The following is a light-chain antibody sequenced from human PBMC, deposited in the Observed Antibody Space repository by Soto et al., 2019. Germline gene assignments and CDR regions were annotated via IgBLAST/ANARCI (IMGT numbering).Light chain of an antibody. CDR2: DAS. J-gene: IGKJ3*01. CDR3: QQYNSYSIT. CDR1: QSISSW. V-gene: IGKV1-5*01. Sequence: DIQMTQSPSTLSASVGDRVTITCRASQSISSWLAWYQQKPGKAPKLLIYDASSLESGVPSRFSGSGSGTEFTLTISSLQPDEFATYYCQQYNSYSITFGPGTKVDIK.